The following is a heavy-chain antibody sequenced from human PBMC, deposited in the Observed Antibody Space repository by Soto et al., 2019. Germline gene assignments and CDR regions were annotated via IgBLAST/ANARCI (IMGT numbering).Heavy chain of an antibody. CDR2: IIPIFGTA. J-gene: IGHJ6*02. Sequence: QVQLVQSGAEVKKPGSSVKVSCKASGGTFSSYAISWVRQAPGQGLEWMGGIIPIFGTANYAQKFQGRVTITADESTSTAYMELSSLRSEDTAVYYCARENYYASGSRSGYYCMDVWGQGTTVTVSS. D-gene: IGHD3-10*01. V-gene: IGHV1-69*01. CDR3: ARENYYASGSRSGYYCMDV. CDR1: GGTFSSYA.